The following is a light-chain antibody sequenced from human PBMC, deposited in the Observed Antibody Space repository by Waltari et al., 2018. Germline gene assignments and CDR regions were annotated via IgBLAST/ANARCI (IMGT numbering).Light chain of an antibody. CDR2: GAS. Sequence: EIVMTQSPASLPVSPGESATLSCRASQSVGTNAAWYQQKIGQAPRLLIYGASTRATGLPARFSGRGFGTEFTFTISSLQSEDFAVYYCQQYNNFPVTFGPGTKVEI. V-gene: IGKV3-15*01. CDR3: QQYNNFPVT. J-gene: IGKJ1*01. CDR1: QSVGTN.